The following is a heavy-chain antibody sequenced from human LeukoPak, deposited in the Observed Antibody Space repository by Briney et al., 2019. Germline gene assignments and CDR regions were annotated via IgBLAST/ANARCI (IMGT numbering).Heavy chain of an antibody. V-gene: IGHV1-2*02. D-gene: IGHD5-24*01. CDR2: INPNSGDT. Sequence: ASVKVSCKASGYTFTGYYIHGVRQAPGQGLEWMGWINPNSGDTNYAQKFQGGVTMTRDTSISTTYVELSRLRSDDAAVYYCARGRDGYINWNFFDPWGQGTLVTVSS. CDR3: ARGRDGYINWNFFDP. CDR1: GYTFTGYY. J-gene: IGHJ5*02.